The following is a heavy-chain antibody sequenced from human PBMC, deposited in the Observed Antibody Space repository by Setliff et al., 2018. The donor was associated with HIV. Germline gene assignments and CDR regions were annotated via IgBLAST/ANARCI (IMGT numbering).Heavy chain of an antibody. Sequence: GGSLRLSCAASGFTFTDYWMHWVRQVPGQGLVWVSRINVDGSSISYADSVKGRFTISRDNAKNTLFLQMNSLRAEDTAVYYCATDYNRGAFWHLWGQGTQVTVSS. CDR1: GFTFTDYW. V-gene: IGHV3-74*01. CDR3: ATDYNRGAFWHL. D-gene: IGHD3-10*01. J-gene: IGHJ4*02. CDR2: INVDGSSI.